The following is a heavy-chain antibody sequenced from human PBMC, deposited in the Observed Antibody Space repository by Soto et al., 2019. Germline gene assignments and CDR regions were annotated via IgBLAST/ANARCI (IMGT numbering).Heavy chain of an antibody. CDR3: ARYDFGTFDY. CDR2: IYHTEST. CDR1: GDSISSSFW. Sequence: TLSLTCAVSGDSISSSFWWSWVRQPPGKGLEWIGEIYHTESTVYNPSLKSRVTISVDKSKSQFSLNLDSVTAADTAVYYCARYDFGTFDYWGRGILVTVSS. D-gene: IGHD4-17*01. V-gene: IGHV4-4*02. J-gene: IGHJ4*02.